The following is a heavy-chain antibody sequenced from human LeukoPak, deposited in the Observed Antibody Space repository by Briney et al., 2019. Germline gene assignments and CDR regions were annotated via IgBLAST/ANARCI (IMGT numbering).Heavy chain of an antibody. CDR3: ARDPDDGSGYPHPYFDY. Sequence: GGSLRLSCAASGFTLSSYWMSWVRQAPGKGLEWVANIKQDGSEKYYVDSVKGRFTISRDNVKNSLYLQMNSLRAEDTAVYYCARDPDDGSGYPHPYFDYWGQGTLVTVSS. CDR1: GFTLSSYW. V-gene: IGHV3-7*01. J-gene: IGHJ4*02. CDR2: IKQDGSEK. D-gene: IGHD3-22*01.